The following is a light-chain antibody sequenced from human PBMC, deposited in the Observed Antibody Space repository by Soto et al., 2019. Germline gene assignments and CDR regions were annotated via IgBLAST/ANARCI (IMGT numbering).Light chain of an antibody. CDR2: GAF. CDR1: PSVTNF. CDR3: QQRNSWPPVT. V-gene: IGKV3-11*01. J-gene: IGKJ5*01. Sequence: EIVLTQSPATLSLSPGERATLSCRASPSVTNFLAWYQQKPGQAPRLLIYGAFNRATGIPARFSGSGSGTDFTLTISRLEPEDSAIYYCQQRNSWPPVTFGQGTRLEIK.